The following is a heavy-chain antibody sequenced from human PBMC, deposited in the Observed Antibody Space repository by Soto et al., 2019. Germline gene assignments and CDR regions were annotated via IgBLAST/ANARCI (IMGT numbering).Heavy chain of an antibody. CDR2: INAGNGNT. CDR1: GYTFTSYA. D-gene: IGHD6-19*01. CDR3: ARARGSKQWLVNYFDY. V-gene: IGHV1-3*01. J-gene: IGHJ4*02. Sequence: ASVQVSCKASGYTFTSYAMHWVRQATGQRLERMGWINAGNGNTKYSQKFQGRVTITRDTSASTAYMELSSLRSEDTAVYYCARARGSKQWLVNYFDYWGQGTLVTVSS.